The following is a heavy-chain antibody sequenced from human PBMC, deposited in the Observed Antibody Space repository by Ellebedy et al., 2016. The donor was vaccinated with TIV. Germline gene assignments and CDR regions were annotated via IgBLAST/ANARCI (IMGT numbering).Heavy chain of an antibody. CDR3: ARGAEKGYKNMGV. D-gene: IGHD2-15*01. CDR2: VSGDGSNK. J-gene: IGHJ6*04. Sequence: GESLKISXAASGFHFNSYGMHWVRQTPGKGLEWVAAVSGDGSNKDYADFVEGRFAISKDTSRNILSLQMNSLRPEDTAVYYCARGAEKGYKNMGVWGKGTTVTVSP. CDR1: GFHFNSYG. V-gene: IGHV3-30*03.